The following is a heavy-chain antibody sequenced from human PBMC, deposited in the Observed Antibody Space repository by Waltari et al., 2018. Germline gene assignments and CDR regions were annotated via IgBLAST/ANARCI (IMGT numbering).Heavy chain of an antibody. V-gene: IGHV4-59*01. CDR1: GGSPSGFY. CDR2: IYDSWTT. J-gene: IGHJ6*03. CDR3: ARGTPSFYHYMDV. Sequence: QVLLQQSGPGLVKPSETLSVTCTVSGGSPSGFYWSWIRQSPGKGLEWIAFIYDSWTTKYNPSLKSRVTISADTSKNRFTLKLGSATAADTALYYCARGTPSFYHYMDVWGKGTTVIVSS.